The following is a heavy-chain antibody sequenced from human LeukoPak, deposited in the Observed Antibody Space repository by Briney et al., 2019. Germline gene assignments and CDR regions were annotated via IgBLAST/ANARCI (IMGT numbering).Heavy chain of an antibody. CDR2: ISGSGGST. CDR1: GFTFSSYA. Sequence: PGGSLRLSCAASGFTFSSYAMSWVRQAPGKGLEWVSTISGSGGSTYYADSVKGRFTISRDNSKNTLYLQMNSLRAEDTAVHYCAKDHVFWSGRFDAFDIWGQGTMVTVSS. J-gene: IGHJ3*02. V-gene: IGHV3-23*01. D-gene: IGHD3-3*01. CDR3: AKDHVFWSGRFDAFDI.